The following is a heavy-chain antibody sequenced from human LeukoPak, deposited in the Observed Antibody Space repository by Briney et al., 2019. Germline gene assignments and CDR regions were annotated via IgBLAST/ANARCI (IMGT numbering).Heavy chain of an antibody. CDR2: INHSGST. J-gene: IGHJ4*02. Sequence: SETLSLTCAVYGGSFSGYYWSWIRQPPGKGLEWIGEINHSGSTNYNPSLKSRVTISVDTSKNQFSLKLSSLTAADTAVYYCARGDYYDRTVYFDYWGQGTLVTVSS. CDR1: GGSFSGYY. D-gene: IGHD3-22*01. V-gene: IGHV4-34*01. CDR3: ARGDYYDRTVYFDY.